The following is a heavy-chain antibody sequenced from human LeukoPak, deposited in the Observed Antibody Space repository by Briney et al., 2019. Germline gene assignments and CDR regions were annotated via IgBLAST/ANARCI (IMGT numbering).Heavy chain of an antibody. J-gene: IGHJ5*02. V-gene: IGHV1-2*02. CDR2: INPNSGDT. CDR3: VREQIGIAP. CDR1: GYTFTGYY. Sequence: GASVKVSCTASGYTFTGYYMHWVRQAPGQGLEWMGWINPNSGDTSYAQKFQGRVTLTRDTSINTAYMELSRLTSDDTAVYSCVREQIGIAPWGQGTLVTVSS. D-gene: IGHD1-26*01.